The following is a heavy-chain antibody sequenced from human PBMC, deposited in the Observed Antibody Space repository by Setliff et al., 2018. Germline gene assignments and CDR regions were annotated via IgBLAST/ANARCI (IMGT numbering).Heavy chain of an antibody. Sequence: LSLTCTVSGDSIRSGYYYWAWIRQTPGKGLEWVGSLSFAGDAYYNPSLKSRVTMSLDTSKNQFSLRVKSVTAADTALYSCARDPGFRSGTWALDNWGQGTLVTVSS. D-gene: IGHD3-16*01. V-gene: IGHV4-39*07. CDR1: GDSIRSGYYY. J-gene: IGHJ4*02. CDR3: ARDPGFRSGTWALDN. CDR2: LSFAGDA.